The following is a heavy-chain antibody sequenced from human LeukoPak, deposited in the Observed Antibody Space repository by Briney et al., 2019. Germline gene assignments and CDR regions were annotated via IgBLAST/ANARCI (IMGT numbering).Heavy chain of an antibody. CDR2: INHSGST. CDR3: ARASYYYDSSGYYYVGAFDI. Sequence: SETLSLTCTVYGGSFTVYYWSWIRQPPGKGLEWIGEINHSGSTNYNPSLKSRVTISVDTSKNQFSLKLSSVTAADTAVYYCARASYYYDSSGYYYVGAFDIWGQGTMVTVSS. V-gene: IGHV4-34*01. CDR1: GGSFTVYY. J-gene: IGHJ3*02. D-gene: IGHD3-22*01.